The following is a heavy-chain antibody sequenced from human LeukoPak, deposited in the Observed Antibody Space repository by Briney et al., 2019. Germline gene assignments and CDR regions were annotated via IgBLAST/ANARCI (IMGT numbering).Heavy chain of an antibody. CDR2: IIPIFGTA. D-gene: IGHD2-2*01. Sequence: SVKVSCKASGYTFIGYYIHWVRQAPGQGLEWMGGIIPIFGTANYAQKFQGRVTITADESTSTAYMELSSLRSEDTAVYYCARAAAPYYYYYMDVWGKGTTVTISS. CDR3: ARAAAPYYYYYMDV. V-gene: IGHV1-69*13. CDR1: GYTFIGYY. J-gene: IGHJ6*03.